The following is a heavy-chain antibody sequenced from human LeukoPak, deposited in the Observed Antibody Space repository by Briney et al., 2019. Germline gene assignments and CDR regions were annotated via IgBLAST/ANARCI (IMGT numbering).Heavy chain of an antibody. Sequence: PSETLSLTCAVYGGSFSGYCWSWIRQPPGKGLEWIGEINHSESTNYNPSLKSRVTISVDTSKNQFSLKLSSVTAADTAVYYCAGLIQWLVRGGAFDIWGQGTMVTVSS. CDR2: INHSEST. CDR3: AGLIQWLVRGGAFDI. J-gene: IGHJ3*02. CDR1: GGSFSGYC. V-gene: IGHV4-34*01. D-gene: IGHD6-19*01.